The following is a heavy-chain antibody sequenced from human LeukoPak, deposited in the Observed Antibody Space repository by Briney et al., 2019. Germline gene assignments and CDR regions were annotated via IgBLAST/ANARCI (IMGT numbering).Heavy chain of an antibody. CDR2: IYYSGST. CDR3: AREKLYCSGGSCYYGMDV. J-gene: IGHJ6*02. V-gene: IGHV4-59*01. CDR1: GGSISSYY. D-gene: IGHD2-15*01. Sequence: KTSETLSLTCTVSGGSISSYYWSWIRQPPGKGLEWIGYIYYSGSTNYNPSLKSRVTISVDTSKNQFSLKLSSVTAADTAVYYCAREKLYCSGGSCYYGMDVWGQGTTVTVSS.